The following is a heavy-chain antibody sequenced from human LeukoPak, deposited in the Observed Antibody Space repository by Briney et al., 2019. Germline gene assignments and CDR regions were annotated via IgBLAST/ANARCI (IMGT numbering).Heavy chain of an antibody. D-gene: IGHD2-21*02. CDR3: ARHMSVTYDAFDL. CDR2: IYYSGST. V-gene: IGHV4-59*08. CDR1: GGSISSYY. J-gene: IGHJ3*01. Sequence: PSETLSLTCTVSGGSISSYYWSWIWQPPGKGLEWIGYIYYSGSTNYNPSLESRVTISVDTSKTHFSLELTSVTAADTAVYYCARHMSVTYDAFDLWGRGTMVTVSS.